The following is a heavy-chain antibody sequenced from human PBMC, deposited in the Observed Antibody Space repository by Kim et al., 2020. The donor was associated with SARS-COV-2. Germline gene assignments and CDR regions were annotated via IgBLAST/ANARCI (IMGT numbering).Heavy chain of an antibody. CDR2: IKTTRGGGTI. CDR1: GFDFNKDC. Sequence: GGSLRLSCAASGFDFNKDCMSWVRQAPGKGLEWVGRIKTTRGGGTIDYAAPAKGRFTISRDDSKNTVDLQMNSLKTEDTAVYYCTTDRGADCGGYGSEIDWGQGTLVTVSS. CDR3: TTDRGADCGGYGSEID. D-gene: IGHD2-21*01. J-gene: IGHJ4*02. V-gene: IGHV3-15*01.